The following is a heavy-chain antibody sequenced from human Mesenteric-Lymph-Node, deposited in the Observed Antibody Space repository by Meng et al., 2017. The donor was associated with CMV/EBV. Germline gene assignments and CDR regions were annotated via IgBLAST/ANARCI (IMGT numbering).Heavy chain of an antibody. CDR2: IYYSGTT. D-gene: IGHD6-19*01. CDR3: ATTLYPVAYLNSFDP. V-gene: IGHV4-59*01. CDR1: GGSISSYY. J-gene: IGHJ5*02. Sequence: SETLSLTCTVSGGSISSYYWSWIRQPPGKGLEWIGYIYYSGTTNYDPSLQSRVTISVDTSKNQFSLTLTSVTAADTAVYFCATTLYPVAYLNSFDPWGQGTLVTVSS.